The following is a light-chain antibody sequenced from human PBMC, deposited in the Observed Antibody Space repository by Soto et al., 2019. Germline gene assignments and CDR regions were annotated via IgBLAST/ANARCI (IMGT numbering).Light chain of an antibody. Sequence: QSVLTQPPSASGTPGQRVTISCSGSNSNIGTNAVNWHQQIPGTAPKLLIYNNNQRPSGVPDRFSGSKSGTSASLTISGLHSDDEADYPCATWDDTLRSWVFGGGTKLTVL. CDR1: NSNIGTNA. V-gene: IGLV1-44*01. J-gene: IGLJ3*02. CDR3: ATWDDTLRSWV. CDR2: NNN.